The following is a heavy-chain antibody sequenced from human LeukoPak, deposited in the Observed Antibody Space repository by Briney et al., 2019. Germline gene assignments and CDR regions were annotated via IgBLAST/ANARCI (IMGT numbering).Heavy chain of an antibody. V-gene: IGHV3-30-3*01. CDR2: ISYDGSNK. D-gene: IGHD1-1*01. Sequence: GGSLRLSCAASGLTFSSYAMHWVRQAPGKGLEWVAVISYDGSNKYYADSVKGRFTISRDNSKNTLYLQMNSLRAEDTAVYYCARDQGTGWFDPWGQGTLVTVSS. CDR3: ARDQGTGWFDP. CDR1: GLTFSSYA. J-gene: IGHJ5*02.